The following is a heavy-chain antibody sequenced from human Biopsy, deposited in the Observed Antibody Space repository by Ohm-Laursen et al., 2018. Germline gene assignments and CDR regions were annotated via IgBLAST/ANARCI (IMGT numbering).Heavy chain of an antibody. J-gene: IGHJ4*02. CDR1: GFTFSDHY. Sequence: SLRLSCAASGFTFSDHYMSWIRQTPGKGLEWISYLSSRGSNIYYADSVKGRFTVSRDNANNSLFLQMNSLRAEDTAVYYCARFPDFWSGYYVDSWGQGTLVTVSS. V-gene: IGHV3-11*01. CDR2: LSSRGSNI. D-gene: IGHD3-3*01. CDR3: ARFPDFWSGYYVDS.